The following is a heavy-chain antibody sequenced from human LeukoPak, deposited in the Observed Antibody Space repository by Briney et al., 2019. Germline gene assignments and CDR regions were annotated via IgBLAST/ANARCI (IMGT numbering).Heavy chain of an antibody. CDR1: GGTFSSYA. D-gene: IGHD3-16*02. Sequence: SVKVSCKASGGTFSSYAISWVRQAPGQGLEWMGGIIPIFSTANYAQKFQGRVTITADKSTSTAYMELSSLRSEDTAVYYCARGNDYAWGSYRYTIQVAAPYYYYYGMDVWGKGTTVTVSS. CDR2: IIPIFSTA. J-gene: IGHJ6*04. CDR3: ARGNDYAWGSYRYTIQVAAPYYYYYGMDV. V-gene: IGHV1-69*06.